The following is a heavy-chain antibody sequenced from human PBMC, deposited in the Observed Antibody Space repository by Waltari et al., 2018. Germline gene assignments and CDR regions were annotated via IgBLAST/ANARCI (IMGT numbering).Heavy chain of an antibody. CDR2: IRNSGSTI. D-gene: IGHD3-9*01. J-gene: IGHJ4*02. V-gene: IGHV3-48*03. CDR3: ARHGIRLGLYYFDY. CDR1: GFVFRSFA. Sequence: EVKFVESGGGLVQPGGSLRLSCEASGFVFRSFAMNWVRQAPGKGLEWIAHIRNSGSTIYYADAVKGRFSISRDNAKESLFLQMNSLRAEDTAVYYCARHGIRLGLYYFDYWGQGALVTVSS.